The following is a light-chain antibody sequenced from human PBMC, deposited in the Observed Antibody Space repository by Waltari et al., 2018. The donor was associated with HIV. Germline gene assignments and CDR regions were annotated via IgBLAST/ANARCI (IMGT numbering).Light chain of an antibody. Sequence: QSALTQPRSVSGSPGQSVPLSCPGPSSDVGDYNSVSWYQQHPGKAPKLMIYDVSKWPSGVPDRFSGSKSGNTASLTISGLQAEDEADYYCCSYAGTYTYVFGTGTKVTVL. CDR3: CSYAGTYTYV. CDR1: SSDVGDYNS. J-gene: IGLJ1*01. CDR2: DVS. V-gene: IGLV2-11*01.